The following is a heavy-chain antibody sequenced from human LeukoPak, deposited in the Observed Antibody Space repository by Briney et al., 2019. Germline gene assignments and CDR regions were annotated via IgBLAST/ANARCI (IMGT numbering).Heavy chain of an antibody. D-gene: IGHD1-26*01. Sequence: PSETLSLTCTVSGGSISSSYYYWGWIRQPPGKGLERIGSIYYSGSTYYNPSLKSRVTISVDTSKNQFSLKLSSVTAADTAVYYCARRRGRHFDYWGQGTLVTVSS. J-gene: IGHJ4*02. V-gene: IGHV4-39*07. CDR2: IYYSGST. CDR3: ARRRGRHFDY. CDR1: GGSISSSYYY.